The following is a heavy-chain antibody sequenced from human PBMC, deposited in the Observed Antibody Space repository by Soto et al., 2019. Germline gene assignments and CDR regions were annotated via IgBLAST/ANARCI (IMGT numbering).Heavy chain of an antibody. Sequence: SGPTLVNPTQTLTLTCTFSGFSLSTSGVGVGWIRQPPGKALEWLGIIYWDDDKRYSPSLKSRVTITKDTFKNQLVLTMTNMDPVDTATYYCTHLPWKQLWPRAPVVYWGEGTPVTVSS. CDR3: THLPWKQLWPRAPVVY. CDR1: GFSLSTSGVG. V-gene: IGHV2-5*02. D-gene: IGHD5-18*01. CDR2: IYWDDDK. J-gene: IGHJ4*02.